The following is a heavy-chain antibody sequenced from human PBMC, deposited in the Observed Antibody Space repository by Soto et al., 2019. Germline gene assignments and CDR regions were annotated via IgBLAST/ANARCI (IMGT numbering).Heavy chain of an antibody. J-gene: IGHJ4*02. CDR3: ARSDFSFGY. Sequence: SETLSLTCAVYGGSFSNYYWSWIRQPPGKGPEWIGEINHSGNTNYNPSLKSRVTLSTDASKNQFSLKLSSVTAADTAVYYCARSDFSFGYWGLGTLVTVSS. V-gene: IGHV4-34*01. CDR1: GGSFSNYY. CDR2: INHSGNT.